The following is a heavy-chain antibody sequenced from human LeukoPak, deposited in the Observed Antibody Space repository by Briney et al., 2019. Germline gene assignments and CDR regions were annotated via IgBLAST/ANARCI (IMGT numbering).Heavy chain of an antibody. V-gene: IGHV4-39*07. Sequence: SETLSLTCTVSGGSISSSSYYWGWIRQPPGKGLEWIGSIYYSGSTYYNPSLKSRVTISVDTCKNQFSLKLSSVTAADTAVCYCASELPYYDSSGHIDYWGQGTLVTVSS. CDR1: GGSISSSSYY. CDR3: ASELPYYDSSGHIDY. J-gene: IGHJ4*02. D-gene: IGHD3-22*01. CDR2: IYYSGST.